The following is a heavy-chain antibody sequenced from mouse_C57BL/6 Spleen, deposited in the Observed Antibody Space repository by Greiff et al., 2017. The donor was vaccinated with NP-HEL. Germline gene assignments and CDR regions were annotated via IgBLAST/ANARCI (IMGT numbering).Heavy chain of an antibody. J-gene: IGHJ1*03. CDR2: IYWDDDK. CDR3: ARREFTAGGARWYFDV. V-gene: IGHV8-12*01. CDR1: GFSLSTSGMG. D-gene: IGHD1-1*01. Sequence: QVTLKECGPGILQSSQTLSLTCSFSGFSLSTSGMGVSWIRQPSGKGLEWLAHIYWDDDKRYNPSLKSRLTISKDTSRNQVFLKSTSVDTADTATYYCARREFTAGGARWYFDVWGTGTTVTVSS.